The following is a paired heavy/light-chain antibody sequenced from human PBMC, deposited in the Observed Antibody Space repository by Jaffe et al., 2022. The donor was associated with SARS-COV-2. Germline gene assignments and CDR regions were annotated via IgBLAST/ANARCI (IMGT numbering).Light chain of an antibody. CDR2: KAS. Sequence: DIQMTQSPSTLSASVGDRVTITCRASQSISSWLAWYQQKPGKAPKLLIYKASSLESGVPSRFSGSGSGTEFTLTISSLQPDDFATYYCQQYNSYQYTFGQGTKLEIK. V-gene: IGKV1-5*03. J-gene: IGKJ2*01. CDR1: QSISSW. CDR3: QQYNSYQYT.
Heavy chain of an antibody. CDR2: ISAYNGNT. Sequence: QVQLVQSGAEVKKPGASVKVSCKASGYTFTSYGISWVRQAPGQGLEWMGWISAYNGNTNYAQKLQGRVTMTTDTSTSTAYMELRSLRSDDTAVYYCARQGILWFGELRALDYWGQGTLVTVSS. D-gene: IGHD3-10*01. CDR1: GYTFTSYG. J-gene: IGHJ4*02. V-gene: IGHV1-18*01. CDR3: ARQGILWFGELRALDY.